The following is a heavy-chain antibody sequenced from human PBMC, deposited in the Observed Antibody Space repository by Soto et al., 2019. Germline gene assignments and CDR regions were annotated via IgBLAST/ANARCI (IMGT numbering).Heavy chain of an antibody. J-gene: IGHJ4*02. D-gene: IGHD3-22*01. CDR2: VNPNSGDT. CDR1: GYTFTVHY. Sequence: GASVKVSCKASGYTFTVHYMHGVLQSPVQCLEWMGCVNPNSGDTDYAQTFKGRVTVTTDTSINTAYMELSSLRSDDTAVYYCARDLAALYDSSGYYLDFWGQGTLVTVSS. V-gene: IGHV1-2*02. CDR3: ARDLAALYDSSGYYLDF.